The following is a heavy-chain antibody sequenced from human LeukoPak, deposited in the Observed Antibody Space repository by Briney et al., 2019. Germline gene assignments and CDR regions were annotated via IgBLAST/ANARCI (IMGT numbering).Heavy chain of an antibody. D-gene: IGHD3-22*01. CDR2: ISGSGGST. Sequence: PGGSLRLSCAASGFTFSSYAMSWVRQAPGKGLEWVSAISGSGGSTYYADSVKGRFTISRDNSKNTLYLQMNSLRAEDTAVYYCARGPAGRWDSGSYYDSSGYYWGQGTLVTVSS. J-gene: IGHJ4*02. CDR3: ARGPAGRWDSGSYYDSSGYY. V-gene: IGHV3-23*01. CDR1: GFTFSSYA.